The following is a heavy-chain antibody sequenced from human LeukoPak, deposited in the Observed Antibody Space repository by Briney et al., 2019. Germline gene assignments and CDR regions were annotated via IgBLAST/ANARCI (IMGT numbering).Heavy chain of an antibody. CDR2: IKQDGSEK. CDR3: ARSPLGHFYDILTGYYMYFDY. J-gene: IGHJ4*02. V-gene: IGHV3-7*01. CDR1: GFTFSSWW. D-gene: IGHD3-9*01. Sequence: GGSLRLSCAASGFTFSSWWMSWVREAPGKGLEWVANIKQDGSEKYYVDSVKGRFTVSRDNAKNSLYLRMNSLRAEDTAVYYCARSPLGHFYDILTGYYMYFDYWGQGTMVTVSS.